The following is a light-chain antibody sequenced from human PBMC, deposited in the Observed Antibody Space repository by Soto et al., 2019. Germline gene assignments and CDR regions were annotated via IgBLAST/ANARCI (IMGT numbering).Light chain of an antibody. V-gene: IGKV3-15*01. Sequence: DIVMTQSPATLSVSPGERATLSCRASQSISSNLAWYQQKPGQAPRLLIYGASTRATGIPARFSGSGSGTEFTLTISSLQSEDFAVYYCQQYNNWWTFSQ. CDR3: QQYNNWWT. J-gene: IGKJ1*01. CDR1: QSISSN. CDR2: GAS.